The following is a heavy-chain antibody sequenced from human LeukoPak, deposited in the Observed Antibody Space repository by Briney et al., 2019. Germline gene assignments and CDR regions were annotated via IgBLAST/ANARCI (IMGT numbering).Heavy chain of an antibody. D-gene: IGHD5-18*01. CDR3: AKDIQGAN. J-gene: IGHJ4*02. V-gene: IGHV3-30*18. CDR2: ISYEGNNI. CDR1: GFTFSSYA. Sequence: GRSLRLSCAASGFTFSSYAMHWVRQAPGKGLEWVAVISYEGNNIYYVDSVKGRFTISRDNSKNTLYLQMNSLRAEDTAVYYCAKDIQGANWGQGTLVTVSS.